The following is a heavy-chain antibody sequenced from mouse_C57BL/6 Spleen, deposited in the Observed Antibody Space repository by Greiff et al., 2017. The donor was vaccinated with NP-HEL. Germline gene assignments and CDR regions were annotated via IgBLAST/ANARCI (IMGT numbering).Heavy chain of an antibody. V-gene: IGHV5-17*01. J-gene: IGHJ3*01. D-gene: IGHD1-1*01. CDR2: ISSGSSTI. CDR3: ARYSGSGGGLAY. Sequence: EVQLVESGGGLVKPGGSLKLSCAASGFTFSDYGMHWVRQAPEKGLEWVAYISSGSSTIYYADTVKGRFTISRDNATHTLFLQMTRLGSEDTDMYYCARYSGSGGGLAYWGQGTLVTVSA. CDR1: GFTFSDYG.